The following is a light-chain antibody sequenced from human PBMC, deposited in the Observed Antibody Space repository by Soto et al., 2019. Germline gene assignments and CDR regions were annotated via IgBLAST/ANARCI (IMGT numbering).Light chain of an antibody. J-gene: IGKJ1*01. Sequence: EIVMTQSPATLSVSPGERATLSCRASQSVSSNLAWYQQKPGQAPRLLIYGASTRATGIPARFSGSGSGTEFTLTISSLQSEDFAVYYCQQYNNCPTFGQGTKVEI. CDR1: QSVSSN. CDR2: GAS. CDR3: QQYNNCPT. V-gene: IGKV3-15*01.